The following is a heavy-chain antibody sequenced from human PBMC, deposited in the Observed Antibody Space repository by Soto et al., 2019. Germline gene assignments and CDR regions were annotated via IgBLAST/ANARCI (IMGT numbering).Heavy chain of an antibody. D-gene: IGHD6-19*01. CDR2: SSGSGGST. V-gene: IGHV3-23*01. CDR1: GFTFSSYA. J-gene: IGHJ4*02. Sequence: GGSLRLSCAASGFTFSSYAMSWVRQAPGKGLEWVSASSGSGGSTYYADSVKGRFTISRDNSKNTLYLQMKSLRAEDTAVYYCATDDSSGCPYYVDYSGQATLVTVSS. CDR3: ATDDSSGCPYYVDY.